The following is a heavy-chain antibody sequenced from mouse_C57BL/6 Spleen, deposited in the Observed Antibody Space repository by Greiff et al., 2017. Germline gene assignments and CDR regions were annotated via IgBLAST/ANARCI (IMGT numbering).Heavy chain of an antibody. J-gene: IGHJ4*01. V-gene: IGHV1-42*01. CDR2: INPSTGGS. CDR1: GYSFTGYY. D-gene: IGHD2-2*01. CDR3: ASGGGYDVEVAMDY. Sequence: EVKLLESGPELVKPGASVKISCKASGYSFTGYYMNWVKQSPEKSLEWIGEINPSTGGSTYNQKFKAKATLTVDKSSSTAYMQLKSLTSEDSADDYGASGGGYDVEVAMDYWGQGTSVTVSS.